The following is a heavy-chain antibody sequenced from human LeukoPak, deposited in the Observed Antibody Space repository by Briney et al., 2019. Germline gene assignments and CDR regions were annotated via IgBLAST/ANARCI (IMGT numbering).Heavy chain of an antibody. CDR3: SRDAQRGFDYSNSLDY. J-gene: IGHJ4*02. Sequence: GGSLRLSCAASGFFFSHYGMRWVRQAPGKGLEWVAVIWSDGSNRFYAGSVKGRFTISRDNSQNTVFLQLNSLRADGTAMSYFSRDAQRGFDYSNSLDYWGQGTLVTVSS. CDR2: IWSDGSNR. CDR1: GFFFSHYG. V-gene: IGHV3-33*01. D-gene: IGHD4-11*01.